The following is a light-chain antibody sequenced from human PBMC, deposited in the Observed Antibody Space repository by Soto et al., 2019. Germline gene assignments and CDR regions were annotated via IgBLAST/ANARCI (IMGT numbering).Light chain of an antibody. CDR1: SSDVGGYNY. V-gene: IGLV2-14*01. CDR3: SSYTGSTSYV. J-gene: IGLJ1*01. Sequence: QSVLAQPASVSGSPGQSITISCTGTSSDVGGYNYVSWYQQEPGKAPKLMIYDVTYRPSGVSNRFPGSKSDNTASLTISGLQAEDEADYYCSSYTGSTSYVFGTGTKVTVL. CDR2: DVT.